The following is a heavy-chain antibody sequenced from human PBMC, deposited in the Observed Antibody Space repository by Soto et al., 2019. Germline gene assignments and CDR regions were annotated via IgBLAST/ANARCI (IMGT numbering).Heavy chain of an antibody. CDR1: GFTFNTYW. CDR2: IKQDGSEK. Sequence: VGSLRLSCAASGFTFNTYWMSWAREAPVNGLEWVANIKQDGSEKYYVDSVKGRFTISRDNAKNPLYLQMNSLRAEDTAVYYCARRPVVAATVGYYYYYGMDVWGQGTTVTVSS. D-gene: IGHD2-15*01. J-gene: IGHJ6*02. CDR3: ARRPVVAATVGYYYYYGMDV. V-gene: IGHV3-7*04.